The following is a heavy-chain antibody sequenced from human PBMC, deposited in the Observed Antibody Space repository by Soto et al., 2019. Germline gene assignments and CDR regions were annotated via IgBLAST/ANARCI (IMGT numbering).Heavy chain of an antibody. Sequence: PGGSLRLSCAASGFTFSSYGMHWVRQAPGKGLEWVAVIWYDGSNKYYADSVKDRFTISRDNSKSTLYLQMNSLRADDTAVYYCVAGQYFFDYCGQGTLVTVSS. D-gene: IGHD6-19*01. CDR2: IWYDGSNK. CDR3: VAGQYFFDY. V-gene: IGHV3-30*02. CDR1: GFTFSSYG. J-gene: IGHJ4*02.